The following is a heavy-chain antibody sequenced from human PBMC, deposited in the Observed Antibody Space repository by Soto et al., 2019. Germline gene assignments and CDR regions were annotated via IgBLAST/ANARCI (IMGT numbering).Heavy chain of an antibody. CDR2: IWYDGSNK. V-gene: IGHV3-33*01. CDR1: GFTFSSYG. Sequence: GGSLRLACAASGFTFSSYGMHWVRQAPGKGLEWVAVIWYDGSNKYYADSVKGRFTISRDNSKNTLYLQMNSLRAEDTAVYYCARDNSSSWYGQTNWFDPWGQGTLVTVSS. CDR3: ARDNSSSWYGQTNWFDP. J-gene: IGHJ5*02. D-gene: IGHD6-13*01.